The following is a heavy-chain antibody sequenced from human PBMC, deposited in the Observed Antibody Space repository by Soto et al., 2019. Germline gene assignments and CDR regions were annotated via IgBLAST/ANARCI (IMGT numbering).Heavy chain of an antibody. CDR3: VKDSPIGSVFSGHDDIDS. V-gene: IGHV1-3*04. D-gene: IGHD5-12*01. Sequence: ASVKVSCKTSGYIFTTYAVHWVRQAPGQRVEWMGWINTDNGNIKYSQKFQGRVTITADKSTTTAYMEVSSLRPEDTAMYYCVKDSPIGSVFSGHDDIDSWGQGTPVTVSS. CDR1: GYIFTTYA. CDR2: INTDNGNI. J-gene: IGHJ4*02.